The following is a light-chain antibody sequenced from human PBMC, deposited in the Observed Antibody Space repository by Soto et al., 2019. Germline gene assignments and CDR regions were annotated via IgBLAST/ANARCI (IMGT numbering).Light chain of an antibody. V-gene: IGKV1-27*01. CDR1: QGIANY. J-gene: IGKJ3*01. Sequence: DIQMTQSPSSLSASVGDRVTISCRASQGIANYLAWYQQKPGEVPKLLIFAASTLHSGVSSRFTGSGSGTEFTLTISSLQPEDVATYYCQKYNWPPFTFGPGTKVEIK. CDR3: QKYNWPPFT. CDR2: AAS.